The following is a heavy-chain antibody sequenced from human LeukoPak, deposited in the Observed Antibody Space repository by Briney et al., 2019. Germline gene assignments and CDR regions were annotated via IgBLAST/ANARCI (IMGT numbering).Heavy chain of an antibody. D-gene: IGHD6-6*01. CDR1: GFTVSSNY. Sequence: PGGSLRLSCAASGFTVSSNYMSWVRQAPGKGLEWVSVIYSGGSTYYADSVKGRFTISRDNSKNTLYLQMNSLRAEDTAVYYCAGRIAARLVFARGGAFDIWGQGTMVTVSS. CDR2: IYSGGST. CDR3: AGRIAARLVFARGGAFDI. V-gene: IGHV3-53*01. J-gene: IGHJ3*02.